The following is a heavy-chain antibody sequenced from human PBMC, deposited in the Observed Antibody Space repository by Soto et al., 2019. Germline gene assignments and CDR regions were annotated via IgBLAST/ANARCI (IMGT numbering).Heavy chain of an antibody. CDR2: ISGSGGST. CDR1: GFTFSSYA. D-gene: IGHD6-13*01. CDR3: SDSSTPFDF. J-gene: IGHJ4*01. V-gene: IGHV3-23*01. Sequence: ELQLLESGGGLVQPGGSLRLSFAASGFTFSSYAMSWVRQAPGKGLEWVSAISGSGGSTYYAQSVKGRLTISRDNYKNQLDLQMNSLRVEGKGVYFSSDSSTPFDFWGHGTLVTVSS.